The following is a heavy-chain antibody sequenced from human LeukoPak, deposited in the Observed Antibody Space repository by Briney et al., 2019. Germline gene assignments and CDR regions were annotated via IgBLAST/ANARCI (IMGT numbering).Heavy chain of an antibody. CDR1: GGSISSGDYY. J-gene: IGHJ5*02. CDR3: AREYYGSGSYYNWFDP. Sequence: SQTLSLTCTVSGGSISSGDYYWSWIRQPPGKGLEWIGYIYYSGSTYYNPSLKSRVTISADTSKNQFSLKLSSVTAADTAVYYCAREYYGSGSYYNWFDPWGQGTLVTVSS. CDR2: IYYSGST. D-gene: IGHD3-10*01. V-gene: IGHV4-30-4*01.